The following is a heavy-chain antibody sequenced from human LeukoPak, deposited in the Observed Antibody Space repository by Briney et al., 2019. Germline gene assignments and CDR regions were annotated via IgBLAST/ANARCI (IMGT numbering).Heavy chain of an antibody. Sequence: GALRLSCAASGFTFSSYGMHWVRQAPGKGLEWVAVISYDGSNKYYADSVKGRFTISRDNSKNTLYLQMNSLRAEDTAVYYCAKDLRILALGLDYWGQGTLVTVSS. CDR1: GFTFSSYG. CDR2: ISYDGSNK. D-gene: IGHD3-10*01. CDR3: AKDLRILALGLDY. J-gene: IGHJ4*02. V-gene: IGHV3-30*18.